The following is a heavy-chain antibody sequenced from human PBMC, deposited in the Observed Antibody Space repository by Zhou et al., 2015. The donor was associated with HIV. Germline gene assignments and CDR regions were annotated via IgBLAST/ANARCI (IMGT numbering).Heavy chain of an antibody. D-gene: IGHD2-2*01. J-gene: IGHJ6*02. Sequence: QVQLVESGGGVVQPGRSLRLSCAASGFTFSSYGMHWVRQAPGKGLEWVAVIWYDGSNKYYADSVKGRFTISRDNSKNTLYLQMNSLRAEDTAVYYCARRGVVVPTYMDVWGQGTTVTVSS. CDR3: ARRGVVVPTYMDV. CDR2: IWYDGSNK. V-gene: IGHV3-33*01. CDR1: GFTFSSYG.